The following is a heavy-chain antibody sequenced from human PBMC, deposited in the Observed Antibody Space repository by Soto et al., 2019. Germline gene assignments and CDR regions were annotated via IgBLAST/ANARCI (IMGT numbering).Heavy chain of an antibody. D-gene: IGHD3-9*01. CDR2: INAPGSPT. Sequence: GGYLRLSCAASGFTFSTYTMNWVRQAPGKGLEWVSGINAPGSPTYYAASVKGRFTVSRDNSKKMLFLQMNSLRDEDTAVYYCAKDRRPDGIWTFDSWGPGTLVTFSS. J-gene: IGHJ4*02. CDR1: GFTFSTYT. CDR3: AKDRRPDGIWTFDS. V-gene: IGHV3-23*01.